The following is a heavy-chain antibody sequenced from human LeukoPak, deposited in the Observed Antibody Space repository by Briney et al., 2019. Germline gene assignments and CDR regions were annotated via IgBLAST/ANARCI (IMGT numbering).Heavy chain of an antibody. Sequence: GGSLRLSCAASGFTFSTYSMSWVRQAPGKGLEWVSIISSGSSSIFYADSLKGRFTISRDNAKNSLYLQMNSLRADDTAVYYCARGGAGRTEDDVFDIWGQGTMVTVSS. CDR1: GFTFSTYS. J-gene: IGHJ3*02. V-gene: IGHV3-21*01. D-gene: IGHD1-1*01. CDR3: ARGGAGRTEDDVFDI. CDR2: ISSGSSSI.